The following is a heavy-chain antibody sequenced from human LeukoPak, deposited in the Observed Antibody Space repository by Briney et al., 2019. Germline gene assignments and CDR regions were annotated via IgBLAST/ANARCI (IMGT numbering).Heavy chain of an antibody. D-gene: IGHD5-18*01. CDR3: ARGIGYSYVIDY. J-gene: IGHJ4*02. CDR1: GGSFSGYY. CDR2: INHSGST. Sequence: SETLSLTCAVYGGSFSGYYWSWIRQPPGKGLEWIGEINHSGSTNYNPSLKSRVTISVDTSKNQFSLKLSSVTAADTAVHYCARGIGYSYVIDYWGQGTLVTVSS. V-gene: IGHV4-34*01.